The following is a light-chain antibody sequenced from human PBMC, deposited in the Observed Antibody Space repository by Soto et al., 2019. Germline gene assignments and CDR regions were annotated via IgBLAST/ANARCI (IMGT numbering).Light chain of an antibody. Sequence: QSVLTQPPSVSAAPGQRVTISCYGSNSNIGNNYVSWYKQLRGTAPKLLIYDNNKRPTGIPDRCSGSKSGTSATLGITGLQTGDEADYYCGTRDSSRIGYVCGTGTKVTVL. CDR1: NSNIGNNY. CDR3: GTRDSSRIGYV. J-gene: IGLJ1*01. V-gene: IGLV1-51*01. CDR2: DNN.